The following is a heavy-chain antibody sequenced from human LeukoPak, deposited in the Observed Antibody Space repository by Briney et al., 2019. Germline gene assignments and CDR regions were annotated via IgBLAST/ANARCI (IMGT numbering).Heavy chain of an antibody. J-gene: IGHJ4*02. CDR1: GGTFSSYA. V-gene: IGHV1-69*04. CDR3: ARSSGYMSY. D-gene: IGHD3-22*01. Sequence: GASVKVSCKASGGTFSSYAISWVRQAPGQGLEWMGRIIPILGIANYAQKFQGRVTITADKSTSTAYMELSSLRSEDTAVHYCARSSGYMSYWGQGTLVTVSS. CDR2: IIPILGIA.